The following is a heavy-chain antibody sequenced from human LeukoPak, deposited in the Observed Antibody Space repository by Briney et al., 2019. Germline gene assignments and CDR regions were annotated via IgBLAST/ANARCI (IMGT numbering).Heavy chain of an antibody. Sequence: ASVKVSCKASGYTFTGYHMHWVRQAPGQGLEWMGIINPSGGSTNHAEKFQGRVTITRDTSTSTVYMELSSLRSEDTADYYWARDSLRTARAMAGGNGFDPRGQGTLVTVSS. D-gene: IGHD6-19*01. V-gene: IGHV1-46*01. CDR1: GYTFTGYH. J-gene: IGHJ5*01. CDR2: INPSGGST. CDR3: ARDSLRTARAMAGGNGFDP.